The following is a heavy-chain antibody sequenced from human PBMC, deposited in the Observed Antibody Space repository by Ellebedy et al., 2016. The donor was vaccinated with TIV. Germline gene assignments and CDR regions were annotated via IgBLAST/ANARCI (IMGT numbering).Heavy chain of an antibody. CDR3: ATRGHSIGWFAD. Sequence: GESLKISCATSGFIFSDYSIGWVRQPPGKGLEWVSTISGRGESTFAADSAKGRFTISRDFSKRTVSLQMNSLIVEDTAVYFCATRGHSIGWFADWGQGTLVTVSS. J-gene: IGHJ5*02. CDR1: GFIFSDYS. D-gene: IGHD3-22*01. V-gene: IGHV3-23*01. CDR2: ISGRGEST.